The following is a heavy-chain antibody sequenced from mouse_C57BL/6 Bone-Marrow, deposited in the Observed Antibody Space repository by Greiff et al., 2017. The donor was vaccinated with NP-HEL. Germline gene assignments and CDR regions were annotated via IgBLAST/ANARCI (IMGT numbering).Heavy chain of an antibody. CDR2: ISNGGGST. CDR3: ARQRYSNYVDYAMDY. J-gene: IGHJ4*01. V-gene: IGHV5-12*01. Sequence: EVHLVESGGGLVQPGGSLKLSCAASGFTFSDYYMYWVRQTPEKRLEWVAYISNGGGSTYYPDTVKGRFTISRDNAKNTLYLQMSRLKSEDTAMYYCARQRYSNYVDYAMDYWGQGTSVTVSS. D-gene: IGHD2-5*01. CDR1: GFTFSDYY.